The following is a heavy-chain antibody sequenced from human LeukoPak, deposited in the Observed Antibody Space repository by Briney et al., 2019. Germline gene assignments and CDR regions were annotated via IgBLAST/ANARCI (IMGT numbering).Heavy chain of an antibody. CDR1: DYTFTSYG. J-gene: IGHJ4*02. CDR2: ISSYNGNT. Sequence: ASVKVSCKASDYTFTSYGLRWVRQAPGQGLEWMGWISSYNGNTNYAQKLQGRVTMTTDTSTSTAYMELRSLRSDDTAVYYCARDPTLGGSPFYFDYWGQGTLVTVSS. D-gene: IGHD1-26*01. CDR3: ARDPTLGGSPFYFDY. V-gene: IGHV1-18*01.